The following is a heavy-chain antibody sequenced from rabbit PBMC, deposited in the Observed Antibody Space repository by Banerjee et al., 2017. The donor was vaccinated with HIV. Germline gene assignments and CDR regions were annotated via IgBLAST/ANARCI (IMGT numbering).Heavy chain of an antibody. CDR3: ARDLDDVIGWNFGW. CDR1: GFSFSTTYY. J-gene: IGHJ4*01. Sequence: QSLEESGGDMVKPGASLTLTCTASGFSFSTTYYICWVRQAPGKGLEWIGCGYPDGIGSTAYASWAKGRFTISKSSSSTVTLQMTSLTAADTATYFCARDLDDVIGWNFGWWGPGTLVTVS. V-gene: IGHV1S40*01. CDR2: GYPDGIGST. D-gene: IGHD1-1*01.